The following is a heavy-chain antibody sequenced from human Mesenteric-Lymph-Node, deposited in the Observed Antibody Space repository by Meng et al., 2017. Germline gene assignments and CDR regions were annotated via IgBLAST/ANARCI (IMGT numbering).Heavy chain of an antibody. CDR3: TRGYSGLDIYAFDI. CDR1: GFTFSDHY. J-gene: IGHJ3*02. V-gene: IGHV3-72*01. D-gene: IGHD5-12*01. CDR2: SSKGKSYTT. Sequence: GESLKISCAGSGFTFSDHYIDWVRQAPGKGLEWVGRSSKGKSYTTEYAATVKGRFTISRDDSKNSLYLQMSSLKTEDTAVYYCTRGYSGLDIYAFDIWGQGTRVTVSS.